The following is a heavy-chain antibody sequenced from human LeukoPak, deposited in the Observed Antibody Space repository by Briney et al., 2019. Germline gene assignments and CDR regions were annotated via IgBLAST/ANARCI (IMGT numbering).Heavy chain of an antibody. V-gene: IGHV5-51*01. D-gene: IGHD1/OR15-1a*01. Sequence: GESLKISCKGSGYSFTSYWIGWVRQMPGKGLDWMGIIFPGDSDTIYSPSFQGQVTISADKSINTAYLQWSSLKASDTAMFYCATSESQTKFDYWGQGTLVTVSS. J-gene: IGHJ4*02. CDR3: ATSESQTKFDY. CDR1: GYSFTSYW. CDR2: IFPGDSDT.